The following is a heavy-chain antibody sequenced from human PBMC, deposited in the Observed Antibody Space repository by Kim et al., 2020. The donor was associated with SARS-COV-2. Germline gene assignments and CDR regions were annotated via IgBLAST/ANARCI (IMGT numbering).Heavy chain of an antibody. V-gene: IGHV3-74*01. CDR2: ISRDGSDT. CDR1: GLTFSNYW. CDR3: TTELSPGHS. Sequence: GGSLRLSCAASGLTFSNYWMHWVRQTPGMGLMWVSRISRDGSDTRYADSVKGRFTISRDNAKNTVYLQMNSLRAEDTAVYYCTTELSPGHSWGQGTLFTVSS. J-gene: IGHJ4*02. D-gene: IGHD2-8*02.